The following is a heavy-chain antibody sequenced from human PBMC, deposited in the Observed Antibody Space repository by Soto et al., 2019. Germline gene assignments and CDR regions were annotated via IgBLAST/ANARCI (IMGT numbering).Heavy chain of an antibody. CDR1: GDTFTANY. V-gene: IGHV1-2*02. J-gene: IGHJ3*02. D-gene: IGHD5-18*01. CDR3: ARENIENSDGLYDAFDI. Sequence: ASVKVSCKASGDTFTANYIHWVRQAPGQGFEWMGWINPKSGGTKYPQKFQGRVTMTRDTSLSTVYMTLTRLTSDDTAVYYCARENIENSDGLYDAFDIWGQGTTVTVSS. CDR2: INPKSGGT.